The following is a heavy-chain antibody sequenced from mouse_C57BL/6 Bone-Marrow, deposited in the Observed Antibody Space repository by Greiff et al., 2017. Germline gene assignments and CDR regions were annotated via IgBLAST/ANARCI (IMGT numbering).Heavy chain of an antibody. CDR2: IDPENGDT. CDR1: GFNIKDDY. CDR3: TSLLSFDY. Sequence: EVKLMESGAELVRPGASVKLSCTASGFNIKDDYMHWVKQRPEQGLEWIGWIDPENGDTEYAPKFQGKATITADTSSNTAYLQLSSLTSEDTAVYYCTSLLSFDYWGQGTTLTVSS. V-gene: IGHV14-4*01. J-gene: IGHJ2*01. D-gene: IGHD2-10*01.